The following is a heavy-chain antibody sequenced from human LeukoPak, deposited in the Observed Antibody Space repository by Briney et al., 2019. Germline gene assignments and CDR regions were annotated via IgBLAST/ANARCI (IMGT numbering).Heavy chain of an antibody. CDR2: IYYSGST. CDR3: ARLSTSGSRLDY. Sequence: SETLSLTCTVSGGSISSYYWSWIRQPPGKGLEWIGYIYYSGSTNYNPSLKSRVTISVDTSKNQFSLKLSSVTAADTAVYYCARLSTSGSRLDYWGQGTLVTVSS. D-gene: IGHD1-26*01. J-gene: IGHJ4*02. V-gene: IGHV4-59*08. CDR1: GGSISSYY.